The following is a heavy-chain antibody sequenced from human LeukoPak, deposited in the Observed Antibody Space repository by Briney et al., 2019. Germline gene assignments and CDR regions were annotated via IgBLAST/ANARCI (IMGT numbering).Heavy chain of an antibody. Sequence: ASVKVSCKASGYTFTDYYMHWVRQAPGQGLEWMGWINPNSGGTNYAQKFQGRVTMTRDTSTSTAYMELSRLRSDDTAVYYCARDDMMIEGSTSWGRLLWGQGTLVTVSS. CDR3: ARDDMMIEGSTSWGRLL. CDR1: GYTFTDYY. V-gene: IGHV1-2*02. D-gene: IGHD2-2*01. J-gene: IGHJ4*02. CDR2: INPNSGGT.